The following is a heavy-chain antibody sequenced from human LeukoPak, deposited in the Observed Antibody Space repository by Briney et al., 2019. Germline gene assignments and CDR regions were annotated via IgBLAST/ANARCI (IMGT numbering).Heavy chain of an antibody. Sequence: GGSLRLSCVASGFPFSSYWMTWVRQAPGKGLEWVANIKQDGSKKSYVDSVKGRFTISRDNSKNTLYLQMNSLRAEDTAVYYCARDGHKDPLEMATTYYFDYWGQGTLVTVSS. CDR3: ARDGHKDPLEMATTYYFDY. V-gene: IGHV3-7*03. J-gene: IGHJ4*02. CDR2: IKQDGSKK. D-gene: IGHD5-24*01. CDR1: GFPFSSYW.